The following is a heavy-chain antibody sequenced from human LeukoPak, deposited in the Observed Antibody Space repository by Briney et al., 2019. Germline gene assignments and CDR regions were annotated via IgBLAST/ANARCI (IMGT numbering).Heavy chain of an antibody. J-gene: IGHJ3*02. V-gene: IGHV3-66*01. CDR2: IYSGGST. D-gene: IGHD1-26*01. Sequence: GGSLRLSCAASGFTVSSNYMSWVRQAPGKGLEWVSVIYSGGSTYYADSVKGRFTISRDNSKNTLYLQMNSLRAEDTAVYYCARGRYSGSHDAFDIWGQGTMVTVSS. CDR3: ARGRYSGSHDAFDI. CDR1: GFTVSSNY.